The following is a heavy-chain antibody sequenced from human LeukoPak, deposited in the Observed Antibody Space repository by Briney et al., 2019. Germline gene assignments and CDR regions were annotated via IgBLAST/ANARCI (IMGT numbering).Heavy chain of an antibody. CDR1: GYTFTGYY. CDR3: ARVEARSSDDSGYPF. CDR2: INPNNGGT. J-gene: IGHJ4*02. V-gene: IGHV1-2*02. Sequence: ASVKVSCKASGYTFTGYYMHWVRQAPGQGPEWMGWINPNNGGTNYARQFQGRVTLTRDTSINTAYMDLIRLTSDDTAVYYCARVEARSSDDSGYPFWGQGTLVTVSS. D-gene: IGHD5-12*01.